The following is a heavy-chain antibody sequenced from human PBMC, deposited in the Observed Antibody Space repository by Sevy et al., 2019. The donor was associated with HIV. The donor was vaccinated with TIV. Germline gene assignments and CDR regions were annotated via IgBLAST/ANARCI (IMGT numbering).Heavy chain of an antibody. D-gene: IGHD3-22*01. V-gene: IGHV3-53*01. Sequence: GGSLRLSCAASGFTVGSNYMSWVRQAPGKELEWVSIIYSGVTTSYADSVKGRFTISRDNSKNTLYLQMNSLRAEDTAVYYCARVSVYYYDSSGYYTTGNAFDIWGQGTMVTVSS. J-gene: IGHJ3*02. CDR1: GFTVGSNY. CDR3: ARVSVYYYDSSGYYTTGNAFDI. CDR2: IYSGVTT.